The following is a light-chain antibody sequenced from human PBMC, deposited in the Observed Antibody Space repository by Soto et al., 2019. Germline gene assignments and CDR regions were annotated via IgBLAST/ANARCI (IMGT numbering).Light chain of an antibody. CDR1: SGHSSYA. CDR3: QTGGTPRV. CDR2: LNSDGSH. Sequence: QSVLTQSPSASASLGASVKLTCTLSSGHSSYAIAWHQQQPEKGPRYLMKLNSDGSHSKGDGIPDRFSGSSSGAERYLTISSLQSEDEADYYCQTGGTPRVFGGGTKVTVL. J-gene: IGLJ2*01. V-gene: IGLV4-69*01.